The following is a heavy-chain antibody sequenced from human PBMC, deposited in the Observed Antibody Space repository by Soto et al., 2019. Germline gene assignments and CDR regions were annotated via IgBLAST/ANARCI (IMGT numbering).Heavy chain of an antibody. V-gene: IGHV6-1*01. Sequence: LSLTCVISGDSVSSNTASWNWIRQSPSRGLEWLGRTYFRSKWYNDYAVSVKSRIIINPDTSNNQFSLQLDSVTPEDTAVYFCAKGDNLGPKTGYAFDPWGQGIMVTVSS. D-gene: IGHD5-12*01. J-gene: IGHJ5*02. CDR2: TYFRSKWYN. CDR1: GDSVSSNTAS. CDR3: AKGDNLGPKTGYAFDP.